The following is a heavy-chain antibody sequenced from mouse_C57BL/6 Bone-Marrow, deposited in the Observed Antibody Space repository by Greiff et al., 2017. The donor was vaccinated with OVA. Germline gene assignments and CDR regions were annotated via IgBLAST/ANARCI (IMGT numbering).Heavy chain of an antibody. D-gene: IGHD2-1*01. V-gene: IGHV14-4*01. Sequence: EVQLQQSGAELVRPGASVKLSCTASGFNIKDDYMHWVKQRPEQGLEWIGWIDPENGDTAYASKFQGKATIPADTSSNTAYLQLSSLTSEDTSVYYCTTSTRKFAYWGQGTLVTVSA. CDR2: IDPENGDT. CDR3: TTSTRKFAY. J-gene: IGHJ3*01. CDR1: GFNIKDDY.